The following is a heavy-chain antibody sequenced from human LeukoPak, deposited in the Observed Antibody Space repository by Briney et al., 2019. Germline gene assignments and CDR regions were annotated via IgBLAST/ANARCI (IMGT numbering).Heavy chain of an antibody. D-gene: IGHD3-22*01. V-gene: IGHV3-21*01. J-gene: IGHJ4*02. CDR3: AREERGYYDSSGYIDY. CDR2: ISSSSSYI. Sequence: PGGSLRLSCAASGFTFSSYSMNWVRQAPGKGLEWVSSISSSSSYIYYADSVKGRFTISRDNAKNSLYLQMNSLRAEDTDVYYCAREERGYYDSSGYIDYWGQGTLVTVSS. CDR1: GFTFSSYS.